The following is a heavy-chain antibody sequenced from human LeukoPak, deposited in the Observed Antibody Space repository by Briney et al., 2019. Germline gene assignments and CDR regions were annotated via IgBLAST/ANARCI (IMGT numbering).Heavy chain of an antibody. D-gene: IGHD6-13*01. CDR3: ARWDTNSWYLDY. V-gene: IGHV4-34*01. CDR2: INHSGST. Sequence: SETLSLTCAVYGGSFSGYYWSWIRQPPGKGLEWIGEINHSGSTNYNPSLKSRVTISVDTSKNQFSLKLSSVTAADTAVYYCARWDTNSWYLDYWGQGTLVTVSS. J-gene: IGHJ4*02. CDR1: GGSFSGYY.